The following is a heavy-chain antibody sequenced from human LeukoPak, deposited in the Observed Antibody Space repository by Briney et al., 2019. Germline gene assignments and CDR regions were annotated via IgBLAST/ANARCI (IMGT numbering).Heavy chain of an antibody. CDR2: TYYRSKWYN. CDR3: ARDREYYYDSSGYFDY. V-gene: IGHV6-1*01. D-gene: IGHD3-22*01. CDR1: GDSVSSNSAA. J-gene: IGHJ4*02. Sequence: PSQTLSLTCAISGDSVSSNSAAWNWIRQSPSRGLEWLGRTYYRSKWYNDYAVSVKSRITISPDTSKNQFSLQLNSVTPEDTAVYYCARDREYYYDSSGYFDYWGQGTLVTVSS.